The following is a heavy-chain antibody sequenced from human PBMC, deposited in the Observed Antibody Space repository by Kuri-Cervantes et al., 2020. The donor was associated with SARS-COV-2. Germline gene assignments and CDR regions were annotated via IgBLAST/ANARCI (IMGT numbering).Heavy chain of an antibody. Sequence: ASVKVSCKASGYTFTSYAMHWVRQAPGQRLEWMGWINAGNGNTKYSQKFQGRVTITRDTSASTAYMELSSLRSEDTAVYYCARAEHLLTTVIAFDYRGQGTLVTVSS. V-gene: IGHV1-3*01. CDR3: ARAEHLLTTVIAFDY. D-gene: IGHD4-17*01. CDR1: GYTFTSYA. CDR2: INAGNGNT. J-gene: IGHJ4*02.